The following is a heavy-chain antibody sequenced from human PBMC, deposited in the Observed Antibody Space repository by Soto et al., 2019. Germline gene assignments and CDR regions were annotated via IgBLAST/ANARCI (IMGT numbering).Heavy chain of an antibody. V-gene: IGHV4-31*03. CDR2: IYYSGST. CDR1: GGSISSGGYY. Sequence: SETLSLTCTVSGGSISSGGYYWSWIRQHPGKGLEWIGYIYYSGSTYYNPSLKSRVTISVDTSKNQFSLKLSSVTAADTAVYYCARGYCSGGSCYNEIYDYYYGMDVWGKGTTVTVSS. D-gene: IGHD2-15*01. J-gene: IGHJ6*04. CDR3: ARGYCSGGSCYNEIYDYYYGMDV.